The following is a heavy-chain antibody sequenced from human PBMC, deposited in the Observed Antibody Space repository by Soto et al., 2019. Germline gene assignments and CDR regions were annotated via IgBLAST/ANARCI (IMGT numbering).Heavy chain of an antibody. V-gene: IGHV3-30*18. CDR3: AKDQTPVVATTSFDY. Sequence: GSLRLSCAASGFTFSSYGMHWVRQAPGKGLEWVAVISYDGSNKYYADSVKGRFTISRDNSKNTLYLQMNSLRAEDTAVYYCAKDQTPVVATTSFDYWGQGTLVTVSS. CDR2: ISYDGSNK. CDR1: GFTFSSYG. J-gene: IGHJ4*02. D-gene: IGHD5-12*01.